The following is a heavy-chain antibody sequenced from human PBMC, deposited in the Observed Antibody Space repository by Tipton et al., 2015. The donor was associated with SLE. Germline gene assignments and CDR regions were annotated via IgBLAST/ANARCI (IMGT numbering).Heavy chain of an antibody. V-gene: IGHV4-38-2*02. J-gene: IGHJ4*02. Sequence: TLSLTCSVSGYSITNTYSWGWFLQTPGKGLEWIGSFAHSGSNFYNPSLKSRVSISASTAKNEFSLTLTSVTVADTAVYFCARGGITMFGLVTSDYWGQGAMVTVSS. D-gene: IGHD3-3*01. CDR3: ARGGITMFGLVTSDY. CDR1: GYSITNTYS. CDR2: FAHSGSN.